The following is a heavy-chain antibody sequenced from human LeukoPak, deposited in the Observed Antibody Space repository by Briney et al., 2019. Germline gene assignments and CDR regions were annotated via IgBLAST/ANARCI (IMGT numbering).Heavy chain of an antibody. Sequence: GGSLRLSCAASGFTFSSYGMSWVRQAPGKGLEWVSAISGSGGSTYYADSVKGRFTISRDNSKNTLYLQVNSLRAEDTAVYYCAKWDIVATGGFDYWGQGTLVTVSS. CDR1: GFTFSSYG. CDR3: AKWDIVATGGFDY. CDR2: ISGSGGST. D-gene: IGHD5-12*01. V-gene: IGHV3-23*01. J-gene: IGHJ4*02.